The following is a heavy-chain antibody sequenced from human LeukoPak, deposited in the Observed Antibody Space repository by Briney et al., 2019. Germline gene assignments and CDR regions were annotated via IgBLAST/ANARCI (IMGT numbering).Heavy chain of an antibody. Sequence: GRSLRLSCAASGFTFSSYSMNWVRQAPGKGLEWVSSISSSSSYIYYADSVKGRFTISRDNAKNSLYLQMNSLRAEDTAVYYCARALAVRQGAFDIWGQGTMVTVSS. V-gene: IGHV3-21*01. CDR3: ARALAVRQGAFDI. CDR1: GFTFSSYS. J-gene: IGHJ3*02. D-gene: IGHD6-13*01. CDR2: ISSSSSYI.